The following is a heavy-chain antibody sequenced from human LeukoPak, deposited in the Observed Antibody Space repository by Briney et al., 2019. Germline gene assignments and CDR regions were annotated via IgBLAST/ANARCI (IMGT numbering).Heavy chain of an antibody. J-gene: IGHJ5*02. CDR1: DASISSNW. CDR2: GNESGGT. Sequence: SETLSLTCAVSDASISSNWWSWVRQPPGKGLEWIGEGNESGGTKFNPSLKSRATISADTSKDQLSLKLSSVTAADTAVYYCAKNGQSGFSFDPWGQGTLVTVSS. CDR3: AKNGQSGFSFDP. D-gene: IGHD2-8*01. V-gene: IGHV4-4*02.